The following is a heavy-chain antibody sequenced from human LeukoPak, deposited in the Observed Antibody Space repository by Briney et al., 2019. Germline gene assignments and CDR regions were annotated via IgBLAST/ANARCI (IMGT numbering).Heavy chain of an antibody. V-gene: IGHV4-61*02. D-gene: IGHD5-18*01. CDR3: AREPIQLDNNWFDP. CDR2: IYTSGST. Sequence: SETLSLTCTVSGGSISSGSYYWSWIRQPAGKGLEWIGRIYTSGSTNCNPSLKSRVTISVDTSKNQFSLKLSSVTAADTAVYYCAREPIQLDNNWFDPWGQGTLVTVSS. CDR1: GGSISSGSYY. J-gene: IGHJ5*02.